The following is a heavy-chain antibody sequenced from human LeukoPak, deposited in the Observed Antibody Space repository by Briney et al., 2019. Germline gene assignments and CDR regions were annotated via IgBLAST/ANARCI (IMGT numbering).Heavy chain of an antibody. V-gene: IGHV3-21*01. D-gene: IGHD3-3*01. Sequence: GGSLRLSCAASGFTFSSYSMIWVRQAPGKGLEWVSSISSSSSYIYYADPVKGRFTIPRDNAKNSLYLQMNSLSAEDTAVDYCARGHNPHYDFWSGYPLYNWFDPWGQGTLVTVSS. CDR1: GFTFSSYS. CDR3: ARGHNPHYDFWSGYPLYNWFDP. CDR2: ISSSSSYI. J-gene: IGHJ5*02.